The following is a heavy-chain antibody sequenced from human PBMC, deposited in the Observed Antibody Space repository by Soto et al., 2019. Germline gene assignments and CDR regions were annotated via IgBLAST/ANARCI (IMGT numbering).Heavy chain of an antibody. V-gene: IGHV4-30-4*01. J-gene: IGHJ6*02. D-gene: IGHD4-17*01. CDR2: IYYRGSP. CDR1: GDSISSDDYH. CDR3: ARVRSYGMDV. Sequence: PSETLSLTCTVSGDSISSDDYHWSWIRQPPGKGLEWIGYIYYRGSPYYNASLESRVIISLDTSKNQFSLMLSSVTAADTAVYYCARVRSYGMDVWGQGTTVTVSS.